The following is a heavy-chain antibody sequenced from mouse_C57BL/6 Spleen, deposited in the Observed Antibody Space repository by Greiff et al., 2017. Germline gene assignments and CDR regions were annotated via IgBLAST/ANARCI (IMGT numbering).Heavy chain of an antibody. CDR2: IYPGDGDT. V-gene: IGHV1-80*01. J-gene: IGHJ1*03. CDR3: ARGGLLPRYVDV. CDR1: GYAFSSYW. D-gene: IGHD2-3*01. Sequence: VQLQQSGAELVKPGASVKISCKASGYAFSSYWMNWVKQRPGKGLEWIGQIYPGDGDTNYNGKFKGKATLTADKSSSTAYMQLSSLTSEDSAVYFCARGGLLPRYVDVWGTGTTVTVSS.